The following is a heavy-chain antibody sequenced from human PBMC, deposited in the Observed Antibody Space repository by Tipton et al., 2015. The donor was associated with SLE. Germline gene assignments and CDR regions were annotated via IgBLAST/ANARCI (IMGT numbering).Heavy chain of an antibody. D-gene: IGHD3-22*01. CDR2: IYTSGST. Sequence: LRLSCTVSGGSISGNYWSWIRQPPGKGLEWIGYIYTSGSTNYNPSLKSRVTMSVDSSKNQFSLKLSSVTAADTAVYYCARSLRYDSSGFYLYYYYMDVWGKGTTVTVSS. J-gene: IGHJ6*03. CDR3: ARSLRYDSSGFYLYYYYMDV. CDR1: GGSISGNY. V-gene: IGHV4-4*08.